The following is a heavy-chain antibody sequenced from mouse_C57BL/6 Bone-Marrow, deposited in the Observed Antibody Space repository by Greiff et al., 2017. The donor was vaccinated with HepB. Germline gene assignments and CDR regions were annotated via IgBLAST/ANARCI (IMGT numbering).Heavy chain of an antibody. V-gene: IGHV5-17*01. CDR3: ARLPFAY. Sequence: DVMLVESGGGLVKPGGSLKLSCAASGFTFSDYGMHWVRQAPEKGLEWVAYISSGSSTIYYADTVKGRFTISRDNAKNTLFLQMTSLGSEDTAMYYCARLPFAYWGQGTLVTVSA. CDR2: ISSGSSTI. CDR1: GFTFSDYG. J-gene: IGHJ3*01.